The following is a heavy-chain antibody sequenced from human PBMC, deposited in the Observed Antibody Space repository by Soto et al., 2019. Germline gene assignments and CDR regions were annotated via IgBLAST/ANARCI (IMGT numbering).Heavy chain of an antibody. Sequence: GGSLRLSCAASGFTFSSYWMHWVRQAPGKGLVWVSRINSDGSSTSYADSVKGRFTISRDNAKNTLYLQMNSLRAEETAVYYCVRGDGDYYDGNGYLGRHWGQGTLVTVSS. CDR3: VRGDGDYYDGNGYLGRH. CDR2: INSDGSST. CDR1: GFTFSSYW. J-gene: IGHJ4*02. V-gene: IGHV3-74*01. D-gene: IGHD3-22*01.